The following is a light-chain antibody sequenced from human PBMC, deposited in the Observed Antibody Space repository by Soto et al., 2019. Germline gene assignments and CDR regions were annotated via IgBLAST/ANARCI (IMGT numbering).Light chain of an antibody. CDR2: DTT. V-gene: IGLV7-46*01. CDR3: LLSYSGALSV. CDR1: TGAVTSGHY. Sequence: QAVVTQEPSLTVSPGGTVTLTCGSSTGAVTSGHYPYWFQQKPGQAPRTLIYDTTNKHSWTPARFSGSLLGGKAALTLSGAQPEDEAAYYCLLSYSGALSVFGTGTKLTVL. J-gene: IGLJ1*01.